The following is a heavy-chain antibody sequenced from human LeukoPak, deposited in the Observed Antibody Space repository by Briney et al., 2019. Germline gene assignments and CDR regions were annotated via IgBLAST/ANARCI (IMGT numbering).Heavy chain of an antibody. V-gene: IGHV3-20*04. D-gene: IGHD1-26*01. CDR1: GFTFDDHD. J-gene: IGHJ4*02. CDR2: INGNGGST. CDR3: ARGKMVGATAWGGLDY. Sequence: GGSLRLSCVASGFTFDDHDMSWVRQAPGKGLEWVSNINGNGGSTGYADSVKGRFTISRDNAKNSLYLQMNSLRAEDTAFYYCARGKMVGATAWGGLDYWGQGTLVTVSS.